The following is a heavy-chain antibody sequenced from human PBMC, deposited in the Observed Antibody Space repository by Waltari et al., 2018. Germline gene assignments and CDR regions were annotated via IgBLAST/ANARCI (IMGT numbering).Heavy chain of an antibody. CDR1: GGSISSYY. V-gene: IGHV4-4*07. J-gene: IGHJ2*01. Sequence: QVQLQESGPGLVKPSETLSLTCTVSGGSISSYYWSWIRQPAGKGLEWIGRIYTSGSTNYNPSLKSRVTMSVDTSKNQFSLKLSSVTAADTAVYYCARDNYYDSSGYYPWYFDLWGRGTLVTVSS. CDR3: ARDNYYDSSGYYPWYFDL. CDR2: IYTSGST. D-gene: IGHD3-22*01.